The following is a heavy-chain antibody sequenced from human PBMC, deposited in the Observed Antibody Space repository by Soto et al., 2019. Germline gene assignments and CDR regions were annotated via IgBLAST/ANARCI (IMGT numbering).Heavy chain of an antibody. CDR1: GYTFSDYY. D-gene: IGHD1-1*01. J-gene: IGHJ4*02. V-gene: IGHV1-2*02. Sequence: AASVKVSCKASGYTFSDYYIQWVRQAPGQGLEWMGWINPNSGGTKYAPKFQGGVTMTRDTSITTAYMELSRLRSGDTAVYYCAREPATAKPEGVDFWGQGTLVTVYS. CDR3: AREPATAKPEGVDF. CDR2: INPNSGGT.